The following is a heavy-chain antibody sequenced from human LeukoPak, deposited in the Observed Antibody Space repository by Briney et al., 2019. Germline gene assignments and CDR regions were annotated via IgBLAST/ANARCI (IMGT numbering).Heavy chain of an antibody. CDR3: AKDTAFGAAAGYYYYGMDV. CDR1: AFTFSSYS. Sequence: GRSLTLSCAASAFTFSSYSMNCVRQAPGKGLEWVSYISSSSSTIYYADSAKGRFTISRDNAKNSLYLQMNSLRDEDTALYYCAKDTAFGAAAGYYYYGMDVWGQGTTVTVSS. D-gene: IGHD6-13*01. J-gene: IGHJ6*02. V-gene: IGHV3-48*02. CDR2: ISSSSSTI.